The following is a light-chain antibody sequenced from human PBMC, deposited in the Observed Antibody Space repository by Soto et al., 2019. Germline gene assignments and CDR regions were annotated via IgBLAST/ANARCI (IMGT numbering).Light chain of an antibody. CDR3: SSYTISSSTPVV. CDR2: DVT. V-gene: IGLV2-14*01. J-gene: IGLJ2*01. CDR1: SSNVGGYNS. Sequence: QSVLTQPASVSGSPGQSITISCTGTSSNVGGYNSVSWYQQHPGKAPKLMIYDVTNRPSGVSNRFSGSKSGNTASLTISGLQAEDEADYYCSSYTISSSTPVVFGGGTQLTV.